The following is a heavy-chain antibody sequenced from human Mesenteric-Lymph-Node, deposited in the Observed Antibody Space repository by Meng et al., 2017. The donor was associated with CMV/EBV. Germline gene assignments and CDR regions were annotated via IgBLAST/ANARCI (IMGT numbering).Heavy chain of an antibody. Sequence: GESLKISCAASGFTFSSYRMNWVRQAPGKGLEWVSSISSSSSYIEYADSVKGRITISRDNAKNSLYLQMNSLRAEDTAVYYCARGLLRRGGWFDPWGQGTLVTVSS. CDR3: ARGLLRRGGWFDP. D-gene: IGHD3-10*01. J-gene: IGHJ5*02. CDR2: ISSSSSYI. CDR1: GFTFSSYR. V-gene: IGHV3-21*01.